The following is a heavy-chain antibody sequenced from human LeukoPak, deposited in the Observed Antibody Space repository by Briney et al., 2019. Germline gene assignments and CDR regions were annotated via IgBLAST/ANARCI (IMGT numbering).Heavy chain of an antibody. CDR1: GGSISSYY. Sequence: SETLSLTCTVSGGSISSYYWSWIRQPPGKGLEWIEYIYYSGSTNYNPSLKSRVTISVDTSKNQFSLKLSSVTAADTAVYYCASSPYCSGGSCYSGAFGIWGQGTMVTVSS. D-gene: IGHD2-15*01. CDR2: IYYSGST. J-gene: IGHJ3*02. CDR3: ASSPYCSGGSCYSGAFGI. V-gene: IGHV4-59*01.